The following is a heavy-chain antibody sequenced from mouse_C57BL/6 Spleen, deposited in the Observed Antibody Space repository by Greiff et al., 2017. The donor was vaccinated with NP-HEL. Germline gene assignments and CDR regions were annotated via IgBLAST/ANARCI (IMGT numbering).Heavy chain of an antibody. D-gene: IGHD1-1*01. CDR2: IHPNSGST. Sequence: VQLQQPGAELVKPGASVKLSCKASGYTFTSYWMHWVKQRPGQGLEWIGMIHPNSGSTNYNEKFKSKATLTVDKSSSTAYMQLSSLTSEDSAVYYGARGPDYYGSSYGFAYWGKGTLVTVSA. CDR1: GYTFTSYW. CDR3: ARGPDYYGSSYGFAY. J-gene: IGHJ3*01. V-gene: IGHV1-64*01.